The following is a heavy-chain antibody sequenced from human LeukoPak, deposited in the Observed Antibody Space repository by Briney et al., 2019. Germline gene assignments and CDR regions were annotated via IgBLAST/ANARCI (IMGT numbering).Heavy chain of an antibody. CDR3: VRLSKVRFFDYMFDY. D-gene: IGHD3-9*01. Sequence: SQTLSLTCTVSGGSISSSTYFSCWIRQPPGKGLEWIGNIYYSGSTYYNPSLKSRVTMSVDTSNNQFYLKMHSVTAADTAVYFCVRLSKVRFFDYMFDYCGQGTLVTVSS. V-gene: IGHV4-39*01. J-gene: IGHJ4*02. CDR1: GGSISSSTYF. CDR2: IYYSGST.